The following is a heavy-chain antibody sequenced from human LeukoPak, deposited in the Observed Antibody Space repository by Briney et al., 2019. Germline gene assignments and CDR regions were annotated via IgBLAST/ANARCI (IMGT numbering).Heavy chain of an antibody. V-gene: IGHV3-7*01. CDR3: AKVARDSSSWVRWLDP. CDR2: IKQDGSEK. J-gene: IGHJ5*02. Sequence: GGSLRLSCAASGFTFSNYWMSWVRQAPGKGLEWVANIKQDGSEKYYVDSVKGRFTISRDNAKDPLYLQMNSLRAEDTAVYYCAKVARDSSSWVRWLDPWGQGTLVTVSS. D-gene: IGHD6-13*01. CDR1: GFTFSNYW.